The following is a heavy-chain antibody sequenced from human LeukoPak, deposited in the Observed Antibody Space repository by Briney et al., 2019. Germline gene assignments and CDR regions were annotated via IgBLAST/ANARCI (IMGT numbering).Heavy chain of an antibody. Sequence: GGSLRLSCAASGFTFSSYAMHWVRQAPGKGLEWVAVISYDGSNKYYADSVKGRFTISRDNSKNTLYLQMNSLRAEDTAVYYCARAMDVWGQGTTVTVSS. CDR3: ARAMDV. CDR2: ISYDGSNK. J-gene: IGHJ6*02. CDR1: GFTFSSYA. V-gene: IGHV3-30-3*01.